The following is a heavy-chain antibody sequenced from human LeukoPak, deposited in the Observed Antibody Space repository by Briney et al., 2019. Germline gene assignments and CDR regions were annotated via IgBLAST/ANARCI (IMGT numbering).Heavy chain of an antibody. CDR3: AKGRSRLWFGEFCY. D-gene: IGHD3-10*01. V-gene: IGHV3-23*01. Sequence: GGSLRLSCAASGFTFSSYAMSWVRQAPGKGLEWVSAISGSGGSTNYADSVKGRFTISRDNSKNTLYLQMNSLRAEDTAVYYCAKGRSRLWFGEFCYWGQGTLVTVSS. CDR1: GFTFSSYA. J-gene: IGHJ4*02. CDR2: ISGSGGST.